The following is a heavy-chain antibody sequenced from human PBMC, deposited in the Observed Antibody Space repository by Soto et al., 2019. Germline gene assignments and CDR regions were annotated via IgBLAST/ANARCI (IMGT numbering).Heavy chain of an antibody. CDR2: INPNSGGT. V-gene: IGHV1-2*04. CDR3: ARDTSSTIFGVVILTHDDAFDI. D-gene: IGHD3-3*01. CDR1: GYTFTGYY. J-gene: IGHJ3*02. Sequence: QVQLVQSGAEVKKPGASVKVSCKASGYTFTGYYMHWVRQAPGQGLEWMGWINPNSGGTNYAQKFQGWVTMTRDTSISTAYMELSRLRSDDTAVYYCARDTSSTIFGVVILTHDDAFDIWGQGTMVTVSS.